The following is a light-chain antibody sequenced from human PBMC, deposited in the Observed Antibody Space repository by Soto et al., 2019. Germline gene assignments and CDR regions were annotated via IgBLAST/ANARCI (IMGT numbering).Light chain of an antibody. CDR1: QTISSW. CDR2: DVS. V-gene: IGKV1-5*01. Sequence: IHMAQSPSSLSGPVRDSVTITYRASQTISSWLAWYQQKPGKAPKLLIYDVSSLESGIPARFSGSGSETEFTLTISSLQSDDVATYYCQQYDNWRWTFGQGTKVDI. J-gene: IGKJ1*01. CDR3: QQYDNWRWT.